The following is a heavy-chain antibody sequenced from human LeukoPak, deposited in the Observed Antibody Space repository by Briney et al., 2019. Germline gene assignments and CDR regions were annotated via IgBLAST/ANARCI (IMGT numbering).Heavy chain of an antibody. D-gene: IGHD1-26*01. Sequence: GGSLRLSCAASGFTFSSYAMSWVRQAPGKGLEWVAVISYDGSNKYYADSVKGRFTISRDNSKNTLYLQMNSLIAEDTAVYYCARDFSWELLKYYFDYWGQGTLVTVSS. CDR3: ARDFSWELLKYYFDY. V-gene: IGHV3-30-3*01. CDR2: ISYDGSNK. CDR1: GFTFSSYA. J-gene: IGHJ4*02.